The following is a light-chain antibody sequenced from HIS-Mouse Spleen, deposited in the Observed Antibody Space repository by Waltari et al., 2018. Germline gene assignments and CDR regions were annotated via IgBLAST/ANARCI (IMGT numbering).Light chain of an antibody. CDR2: RNN. V-gene: IGLV1-47*01. Sequence: QSVLTQPPSASGTPGQRVTTPCSGSSSNIGSNYVYWYQQLPGTAPKLLINRNNQRPSGVPDRFSGSKSGTSASLAISGLRSEDEADYYCAAWDDSLSGYVFGTGTKVTVL. CDR3: AAWDDSLSGYV. J-gene: IGLJ1*01. CDR1: SSNIGSNY.